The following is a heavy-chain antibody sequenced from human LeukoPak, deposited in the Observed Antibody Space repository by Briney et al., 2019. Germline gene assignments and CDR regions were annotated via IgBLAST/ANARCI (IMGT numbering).Heavy chain of an antibody. J-gene: IGHJ5*02. CDR1: GGSISSGDYY. CDR3: AILLTGHFDP. V-gene: IGHV4-30-4*01. D-gene: IGHD3-9*01. CDR2: IYYSGSP. Sequence: SETLSLTCTVSGGSISSGDYYWRIRQPPGKGLEWIGYIYYSGSPYYNPSLKSRLTISVDTSKNQFSLKLTSVTAADTAVYYCAILLTGHFDPWGQGTLVTVSS.